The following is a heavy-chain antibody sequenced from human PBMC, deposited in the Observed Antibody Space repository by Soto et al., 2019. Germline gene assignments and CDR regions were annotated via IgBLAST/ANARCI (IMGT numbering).Heavy chain of an antibody. V-gene: IGHV4-59*01. CDR2: IYYSGST. J-gene: IGHJ3*02. D-gene: IGHD3-22*01. CDR1: GGSISSYY. Sequence: QVQLQESGPGLVKPSETLSLTCTVSGGSISSYYWSWIRQPPGKGLEWIGYIYYSGSTNYNPSLKRRVTISVDTSKNQFSLKLSSVTAADTAVYYCARDQKNYYDSNGYFHAFDIWGQGTMVTVSS. CDR3: ARDQKNYYDSNGYFHAFDI.